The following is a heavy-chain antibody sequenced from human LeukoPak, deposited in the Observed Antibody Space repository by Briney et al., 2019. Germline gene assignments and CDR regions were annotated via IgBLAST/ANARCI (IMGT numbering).Heavy chain of an antibody. J-gene: IGHJ4*02. CDR1: GFTFSSHR. V-gene: IGHV3-7*01. D-gene: IGHD3-22*01. CDR2: IKKDGSEK. Sequence: PGGSLRLSCAASGFTFSSHRMSWVRQAPGKGLEWVANIKKDGSEKYYVDSVKGRFTISRDNAKTSLYLQMNSLRAEDTAVYYCAKDPRYYYDTPYWGQGTLVTVSS. CDR3: AKDPRYYYDTPY.